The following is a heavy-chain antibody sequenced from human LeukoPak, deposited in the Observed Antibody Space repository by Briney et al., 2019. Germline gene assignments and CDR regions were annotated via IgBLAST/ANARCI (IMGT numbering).Heavy chain of an antibody. CDR1: GVSFSGYY. CDR3: ARGVSRFRYCSSTSCYPNSFDP. J-gene: IGHJ5*02. CDR2: INQSGST. V-gene: IGHV4-34*01. Sequence: PGETLSLTCAVYGVSFSGYYWSWLRQPPGKGLEWLGEINQSGSTNYNPSLKSRVTISVDTSKNQFSLKLSSVTAADTAVYYCARGVSRFRYCSSTSCYPNSFDPWGQGTLVTVSS. D-gene: IGHD2-2*01.